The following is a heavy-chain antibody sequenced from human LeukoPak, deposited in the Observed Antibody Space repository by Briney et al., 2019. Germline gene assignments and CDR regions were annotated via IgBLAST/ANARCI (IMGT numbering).Heavy chain of an antibody. J-gene: IGHJ4*02. CDR3: ARDSHQFRYFDY. D-gene: IGHD5-24*01. V-gene: IGHV4-39*07. CDR1: GGSISSSSFY. CDR2: IYYSGST. Sequence: PSETLPLTCTVSGGSISSSSFYWGWIRRPPGKGLEWIGSIYYSGSTYYNPSLKSRVTISVDTSKNQFSLKLSSVTAADTAVYYCARDSHQFRYFDYWGQGTLVTVSS.